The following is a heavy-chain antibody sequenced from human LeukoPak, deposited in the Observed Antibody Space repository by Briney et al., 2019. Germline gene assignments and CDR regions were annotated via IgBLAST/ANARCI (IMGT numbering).Heavy chain of an antibody. V-gene: IGHV3-21*01. CDR2: ISSSSSYI. CDR3: ARDAPHYYDSSGYSSY. CDR1: GFTFSSYA. J-gene: IGHJ4*02. Sequence: KTGGSLRLSCAASGFTFSSYAMNWVRQAPGKGLEWVSSISSSSSYIYYADSVKGRFTISRDNAKNSLYLQMNSLRAEDTAVYYCARDAPHYYDSSGYSSYWGQGTLVTVSS. D-gene: IGHD3-22*01.